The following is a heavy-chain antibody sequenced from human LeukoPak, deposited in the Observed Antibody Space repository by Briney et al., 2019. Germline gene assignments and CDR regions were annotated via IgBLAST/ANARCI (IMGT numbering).Heavy chain of an antibody. V-gene: IGHV4-39*01. Sequence: PSETLSLTCTVSGDSISSSIYYWVWIRQPPGKGLEWIGSIYKNGNTDYNPSLKSRVTISIDTSKNQFSLKLSSVTAADTAVYYCVRSLSLAGMAWGQGTMVTVSS. CDR1: GDSISSSIYY. J-gene: IGHJ5*02. CDR2: IYKNGNT. D-gene: IGHD6-19*01. CDR3: VRSLSLAGMA.